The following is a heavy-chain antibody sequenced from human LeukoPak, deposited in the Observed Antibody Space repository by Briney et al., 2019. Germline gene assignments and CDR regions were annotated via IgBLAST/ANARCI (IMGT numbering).Heavy chain of an antibody. CDR3: AKDSGSGELSIAAAGRWFDP. V-gene: IGHV3-9*01. CDR1: GFTFSSYA. D-gene: IGHD6-13*01. Sequence: AGGSLRLSCAASGFTFSSYAMSWVRQAPGKGLEWVSGISWNSGSIGYADSVKGRFTISRDNAKNSLYLQMNSLRAEDTALYYCAKDSGSGELSIAAAGRWFDPWGQGTLVTVSS. J-gene: IGHJ5*02. CDR2: ISWNSGSI.